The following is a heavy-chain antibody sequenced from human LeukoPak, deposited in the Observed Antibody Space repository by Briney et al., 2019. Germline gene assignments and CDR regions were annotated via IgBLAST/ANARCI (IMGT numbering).Heavy chain of an antibody. CDR1: GFTFGTHA. CDR3: AKLAGIRGWFVYYFDS. Sequence: PGGSLRLSCAASGFTFGTHAMTWVRQAPGKGLEWVSGMSGRGDTSYYADSVKGRFTISRDNSKNTLFLQMNSLRAEDTSVYYCAKLAGIRGWFVYYFDSWGQGTLVTVS. J-gene: IGHJ4*02. CDR2: MSGRGDTS. D-gene: IGHD6-19*01. V-gene: IGHV3-23*01.